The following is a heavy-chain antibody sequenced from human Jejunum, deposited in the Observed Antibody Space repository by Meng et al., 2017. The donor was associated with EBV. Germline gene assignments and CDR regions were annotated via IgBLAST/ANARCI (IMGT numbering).Heavy chain of an antibody. D-gene: IGHD3-10*01. CDR3: ARLGGYASGTYYPIDP. CDR1: GGSFSDYY. J-gene: IGHJ5*02. Sequence: QGQLQEWGQGLLTPSETLSLTCAVYGGSFSDYYWTWIRQPPGKGLEWIGEINHGGGAIYNPSLKSRVTISVDTSKNQFSLKLSSVTAADTAVYYCARLGGYASGTYYPIDPWGQGTLVTVSS. CDR2: INHGGGA. V-gene: IGHV4-34*01.